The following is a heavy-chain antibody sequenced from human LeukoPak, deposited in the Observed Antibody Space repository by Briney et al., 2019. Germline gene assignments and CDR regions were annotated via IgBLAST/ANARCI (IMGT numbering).Heavy chain of an antibody. D-gene: IGHD3-10*02. CDR2: ISGSGGST. CDR1: GFTFSTYA. V-gene: IGHV3-23*01. J-gene: IGHJ4*02. Sequence: HAGGPLRLSCAASGFTFSTYAVNWVRQAPGKGLEWVSTISGSGGSTYYADSVKGRFTISRDNSKNTLYLQMNSLRAEDTAVYYCAKEGYDRDPRIESRSFDYWGQGTLVTVSS. CDR3: AKEGYDRDPRIESRSFDY.